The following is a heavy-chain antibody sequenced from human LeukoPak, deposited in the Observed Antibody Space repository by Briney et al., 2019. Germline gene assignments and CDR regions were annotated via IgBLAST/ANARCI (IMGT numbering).Heavy chain of an antibody. D-gene: IGHD3-22*01. V-gene: IGHV3-11*04. J-gene: IGHJ4*02. CDR1: GFTSSDYY. CDR2: ISSSGSTI. CDR3: ARETDYYDSSGYPDY. Sequence: GGSLRLSCAASGFTSSDYYMSWIRQAPGKGLEWVSYISSSGSTIYYADSVKGRFTISRDNAKNSLYLQMNSLRAEDTAVYYCARETDYYDSSGYPDYWGQGTLVTVSS.